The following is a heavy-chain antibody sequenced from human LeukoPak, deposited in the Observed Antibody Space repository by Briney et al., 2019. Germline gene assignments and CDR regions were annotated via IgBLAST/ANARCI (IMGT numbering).Heavy chain of an antibody. CDR1: GGSFSGYY. V-gene: IGHV4-34*01. CDR2: INHSGST. D-gene: IGHD3-10*01. CDR3: ARGLGYGSVYYYYGMDV. J-gene: IGHJ6*02. Sequence: SETLSLTCAVYGGSFSGYYWSWIRQPPGKGLEWIGEINHSGSTNYNPSLKSRVTISVDTSKNQFSLKLSSVTAADTAVYYCARGLGYGSVYYYYGMDVWGQGTKVTVSS.